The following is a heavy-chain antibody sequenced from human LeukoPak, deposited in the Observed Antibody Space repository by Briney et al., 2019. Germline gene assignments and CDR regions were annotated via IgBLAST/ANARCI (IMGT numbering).Heavy chain of an antibody. V-gene: IGHV3-48*01. Sequence: GGSLRLSCAASGFTFSSYSMNWVRQAPGKGLEWVSYISSSSSTIYYADSVKGRFTISRDNSKNTLYLQMNSLRAEDTAVYYCARRAGAYSHPYDYWGQGTLVTVSS. CDR1: GFTFSSYS. CDR3: ARRAGAYSHPYDY. D-gene: IGHD4/OR15-4a*01. J-gene: IGHJ4*02. CDR2: ISSSSSTI.